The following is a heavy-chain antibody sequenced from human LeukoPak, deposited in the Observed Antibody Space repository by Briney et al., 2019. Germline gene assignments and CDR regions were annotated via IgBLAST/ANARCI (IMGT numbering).Heavy chain of an antibody. V-gene: IGHV3-21*04. CDR1: GFTLSDGW. Sequence: GGSLRLSCAASGFTLSDGWMNWVRQAPGKGLEWVSSITSTSRYIYYGDSVKGRFTISRDNAKNSLYLQMNSLRAEDTALYYCAKDISAGDYPLEGVDFWGQGTRVTVSS. CDR2: ITSTSRYI. J-gene: IGHJ4*02. CDR3: AKDISAGDYPLEGVDF. D-gene: IGHD4-17*01.